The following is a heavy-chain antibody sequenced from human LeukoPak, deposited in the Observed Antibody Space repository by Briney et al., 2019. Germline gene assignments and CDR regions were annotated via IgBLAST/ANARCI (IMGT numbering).Heavy chain of an antibody. D-gene: IGHD5-18*01. J-gene: IGHJ5*02. CDR3: ARGASPFQQLWTRDNWFDP. CDR2: INHSGST. V-gene: IGHV4-34*01. Sequence: SETLSLTCAVYGGSFSGYYWSWIHQPPGKGLEWIGEINHSGSTNYNPSLKSRVTISVDTSKNQFSLKLSSVTAADTAVYYCARGASPFQQLWTRDNWFDPWGQGTLVTVSS. CDR1: GGSFSGYY.